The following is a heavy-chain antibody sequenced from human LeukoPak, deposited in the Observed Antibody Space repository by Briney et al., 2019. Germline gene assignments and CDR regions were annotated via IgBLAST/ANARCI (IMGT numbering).Heavy chain of an antibody. Sequence: PSETLSLTCAVSGASISSSYWSWIRQPPGKGLEWIRYINYSGNTKYNPSLESRVTISVDASNNQFSLRLSSVTAADTAFYYCARGYYDSRGYSNTFDIWGQGTLVTVSS. CDR3: ARGYYDSRGYSNTFDI. D-gene: IGHD3-22*01. CDR2: INYSGNT. J-gene: IGHJ3*02. CDR1: GASISSSY. V-gene: IGHV4-59*01.